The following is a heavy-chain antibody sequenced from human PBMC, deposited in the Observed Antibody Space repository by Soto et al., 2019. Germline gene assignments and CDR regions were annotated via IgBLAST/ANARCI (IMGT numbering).Heavy chain of an antibody. J-gene: IGHJ6*02. CDR1: GFTFSNYW. CDR3: ARTGGMDV. V-gene: IGHV4-34*01. Sequence: VQLVESGGGLVQPGGSLRLSCAASGFTFSNYWMHWLRQPPGKGPEWIGEINHSGNTKYTPSLESRVTISVDTAKNQFSLKLISVSAADTAVYYCARTGGMDVWSQGATVTVSS. CDR2: INHSGNT.